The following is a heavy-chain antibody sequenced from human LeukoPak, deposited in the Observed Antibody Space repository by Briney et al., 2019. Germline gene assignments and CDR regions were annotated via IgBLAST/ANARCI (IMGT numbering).Heavy chain of an antibody. Sequence: ASVKVSCKASGGTFSSYAISWVRQAPGQGLEWMGRIIPILGIANYAQKFQGRVTITADKSTGTAYMELSSLRSEDTAVYYCARGGYYYDSSGSFDYWGQGTLVTVSS. CDR3: ARGGYYYDSSGSFDY. D-gene: IGHD3-22*01. CDR2: IIPILGIA. CDR1: GGTFSSYA. J-gene: IGHJ4*02. V-gene: IGHV1-69*04.